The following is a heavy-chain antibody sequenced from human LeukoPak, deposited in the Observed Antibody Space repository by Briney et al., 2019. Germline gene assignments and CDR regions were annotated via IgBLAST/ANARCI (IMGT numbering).Heavy chain of an antibody. V-gene: IGHV3-23*01. CDR3: AEAAMATTYFDY. J-gene: IGHJ4*02. CDR2: ISGRGDTI. D-gene: IGHD5-24*01. CDR1: GFTFSSYA. Sequence: GGSLRLSCAASGFTFSSYAMSWVRQAPGKGLEWVSAISGRGDTIFYADSLRGRFTVSRDNSKNTLYLQMNSLRAEDTAVYYCAEAAMATTYFDYWGQGTLVTVSS.